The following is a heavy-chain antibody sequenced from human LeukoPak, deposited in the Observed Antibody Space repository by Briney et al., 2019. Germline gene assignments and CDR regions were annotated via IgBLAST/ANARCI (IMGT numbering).Heavy chain of an antibody. CDR2: IYTSGST. Sequence: PSETLSLTCTVSGGSISSYYWSWIRQPAGKGLEWIGRIYTSGSTNYNPSLESRVTMSVDTSKNQFSLKLSSVTAADTAVYYCARDGVAAAGIPNNWFDPWGQGTLVTVSS. J-gene: IGHJ5*02. CDR1: GGSISSYY. CDR3: ARDGVAAAGIPNNWFDP. V-gene: IGHV4-4*07. D-gene: IGHD6-13*01.